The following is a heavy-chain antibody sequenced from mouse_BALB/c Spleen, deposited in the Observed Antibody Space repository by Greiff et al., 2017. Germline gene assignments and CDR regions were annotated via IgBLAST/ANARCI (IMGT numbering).Heavy chain of an antibody. D-gene: IGHD2-3*01. CDR2: ISTYYGNT. J-gene: IGHJ2*01. CDR3: ARWVEDGYNYFDY. Sequence: QVQLQQSGPELVRPGVSVKISCKGSGYTFTDYAMHWVKQSHAKSLEWIGVISTYYGNTNYNQKFKGKATMTVDKSSSTAYMELARLTSEDSAIYYCARWVEDGYNYFDYWGQGTTLTVSS. V-gene: IGHV1-67*01. CDR1: GYTFTDYA.